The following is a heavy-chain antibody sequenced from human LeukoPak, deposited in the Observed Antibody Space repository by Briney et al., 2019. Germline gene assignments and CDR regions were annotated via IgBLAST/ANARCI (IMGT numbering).Heavy chain of an antibody. D-gene: IGHD4-23*01. Sequence: GGSLRLSCAASGFTFSSYEMNWVRQAPGKGLEWVSYISSSGSTIYYADSVKGRFTIPRDNAKNSLYLQMNSLRAEDTAVYYCARVGGNSGFDYWGQGTLVTVSS. J-gene: IGHJ4*02. CDR2: ISSSGSTI. CDR3: ARVGGNSGFDY. V-gene: IGHV3-48*03. CDR1: GFTFSSYE.